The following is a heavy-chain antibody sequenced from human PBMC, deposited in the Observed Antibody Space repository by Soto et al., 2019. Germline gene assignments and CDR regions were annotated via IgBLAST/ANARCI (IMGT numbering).Heavy chain of an antibody. Sequence: QVQLVQSGAEVEKPGASVKVSCKASGYTFTNYAVHWVRQAPGQRLEWMRCINAGNGNTRLLQNLQGRVTITRDTSARTVYMELSSLRSEDTAVYYCARGHLAVVPVASWFYYMDVWGKGTTVTVS. CDR2: INAGNGNT. J-gene: IGHJ6*03. D-gene: IGHD2-2*01. CDR1: GYTFTNYA. V-gene: IGHV1-3*01. CDR3: ARGHLAVVPVASWFYYMDV.